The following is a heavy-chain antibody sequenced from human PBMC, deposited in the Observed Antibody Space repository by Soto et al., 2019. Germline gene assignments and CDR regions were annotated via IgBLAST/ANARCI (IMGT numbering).Heavy chain of an antibody. CDR1: GGTFSSYA. CDR3: ARDPHYYGSGEYGMDV. CDR2: IIPLFGTA. V-gene: IGHV1-69*01. J-gene: IGHJ6*02. D-gene: IGHD3-10*01. Sequence: QVQLVQSGAEVKKPGSSVKVSCKASGGTFSSYAITWVRQAPGQGLEWMGGIIPLFGTANYAQKFQGRVTITADESTSTAYMELSSLRSEDTAVYYCARDPHYYGSGEYGMDVCGQGTTVTVSS.